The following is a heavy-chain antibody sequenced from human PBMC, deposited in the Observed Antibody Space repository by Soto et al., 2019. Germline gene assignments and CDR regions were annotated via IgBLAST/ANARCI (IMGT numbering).Heavy chain of an antibody. CDR2: IWYDGSNT. CDR3: ASTTATTFGWYFDL. D-gene: IGHD4-17*01. Sequence: QVQLVESGGGVVQPGRSLRLSCAASGFTFSNYGMHWVRQAPGKGLEWVALIWYDGSNTYYADSVKGRFTISRDNSKNTLFLQMNSLRAEDTAVYYCASTTATTFGWYFDLWGRCTLVTVSS. J-gene: IGHJ2*01. CDR1: GFTFSNYG. V-gene: IGHV3-33*01.